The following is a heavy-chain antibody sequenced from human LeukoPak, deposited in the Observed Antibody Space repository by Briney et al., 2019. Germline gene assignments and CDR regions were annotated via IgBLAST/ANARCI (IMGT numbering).Heavy chain of an antibody. CDR3: ARHSVVGYSYGGYDY. J-gene: IGHJ4*02. CDR2: IYYSGST. D-gene: IGHD5-18*01. CDR1: GGSISSYY. V-gene: IGHV4-59*08. Sequence: PSETLSLTCTVSGGSISSYYWSWIRRPPGKGLEWIGYIYYSGSTNYNPSLKSRVTISVDTSKNQFSLKLSSVTAADTAVYYCARHSVVGYSYGGYDYWGRGTLVTVSS.